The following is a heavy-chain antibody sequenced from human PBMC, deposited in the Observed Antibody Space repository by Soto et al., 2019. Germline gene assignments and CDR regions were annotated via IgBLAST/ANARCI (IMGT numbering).Heavy chain of an antibody. CDR3: AKGGATILDPFAL. CDR2: VTSRGGST. CDR1: EFTFSSYA. Sequence: EVQLLESGGGLARPGGSLRLACAASEFTFSSYAMSWVRQAPGKGLEWVATVTSRGGSTDYADSVQGRFSIGRDNSKNTVYLEMNSLRADDTAVYYCAKGGATILDPFALWGQGTLVTVSS. J-gene: IGHJ4*02. D-gene: IGHD5-12*01. V-gene: IGHV3-23*01.